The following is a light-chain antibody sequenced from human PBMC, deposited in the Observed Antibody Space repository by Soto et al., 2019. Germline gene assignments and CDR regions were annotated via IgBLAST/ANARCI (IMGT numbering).Light chain of an antibody. J-gene: IGKJ2*01. V-gene: IGKV3-15*01. CDR2: AAS. CDR3: QQYHIWYT. CDR1: PSVSFN. Sequence: IVMTQSPATLSVSPGERVILSCRALPSVSFNLAWFQQHRGQAPRLLIYAASTRATGIPARFSGGGSGTEFPLTSSSLQAEDFAVYYWQQYHIWYTFGQGTELAIK.